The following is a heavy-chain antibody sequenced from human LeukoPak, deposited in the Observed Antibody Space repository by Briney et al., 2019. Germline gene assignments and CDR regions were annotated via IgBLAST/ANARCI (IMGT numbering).Heavy chain of an antibody. CDR1: GDSMGRYY. Sequence: SETLSLTCTVSGDSMGRYYWSFIRQPAGKGLEWIGRIHTSGTTWYSASLKSRVTISVDTSKNQFSLRLSSVTAADTAVYYCARHGSTDYFDSWGQGSLVTVSS. CDR3: ARHGSTDYFDS. J-gene: IGHJ4*02. D-gene: IGHD2-2*03. CDR2: IHTSGTT. V-gene: IGHV4-4*07.